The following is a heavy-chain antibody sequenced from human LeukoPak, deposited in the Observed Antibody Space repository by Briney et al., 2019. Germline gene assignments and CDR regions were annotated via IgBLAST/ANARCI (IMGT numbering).Heavy chain of an antibody. J-gene: IGHJ4*02. Sequence: SETLSLTCTVSGGSISSSNSYWGWIRQPPGKGLEWVGSMYYSGSTYYNPSLKSRVNISVDTSKNQFSLKLSSVTAADTAVYYCARSGWFGEASMLWGQGSLVTVSS. CDR2: MYYSGST. CDR3: ARSGWFGEASML. D-gene: IGHD3-10*01. V-gene: IGHV4-39*01. CDR1: GGSISSSNSY.